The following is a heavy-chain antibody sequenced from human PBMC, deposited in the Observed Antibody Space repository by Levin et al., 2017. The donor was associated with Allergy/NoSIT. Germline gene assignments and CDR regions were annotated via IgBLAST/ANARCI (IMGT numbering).Heavy chain of an antibody. CDR2: IYYSGST. CDR1: GGSISSGDYY. J-gene: IGHJ4*02. V-gene: IGHV4-30-4*01. CDR3: ASGSSWVGDFDY. D-gene: IGHD1-26*01. Sequence: SETLSLTCTVSGGSISSGDYYWSWIRQPPGKGLEWIGYIYYSGSTYYNPSLKSRVTISVDTSKNQFSLKLSSVTAADTAVYYCASGSSWVGDFDYWGQGTLVTVSS.